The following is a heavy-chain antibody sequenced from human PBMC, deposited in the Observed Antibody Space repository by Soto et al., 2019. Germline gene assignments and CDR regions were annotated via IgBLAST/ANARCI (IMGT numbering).Heavy chain of an antibody. CDR3: AKEPVGPDWYFDL. J-gene: IGHJ2*01. Sequence: DVQLLESGGGLVQPGESLRLSCAASGFTFRSYAMSWVRQAPGKGLEWVSGISGSGISTHYADSVKGRFTVSRDNSKNTLYLQMNSLRAEDTAVYNCAKEPVGPDWYFDLWGRGTLVTVSS. V-gene: IGHV3-23*01. CDR1: GFTFRSYA. CDR2: ISGSGIST.